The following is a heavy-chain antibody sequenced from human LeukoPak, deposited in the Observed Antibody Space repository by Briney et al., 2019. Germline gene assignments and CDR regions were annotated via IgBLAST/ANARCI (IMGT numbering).Heavy chain of an antibody. V-gene: IGHV3-48*03. Sequence: GGSLRLSCAASGFTFSSYEMNWVRQAPGKGLEWVSYISSSGSTMYYADSVKGRFTISRDNAKNSLYLQMNSLRVEDTAVYYCAKSGDGFDYWGQGTLVTVSS. J-gene: IGHJ4*02. CDR2: ISSSGSTM. D-gene: IGHD2-21*01. CDR3: AKSGDGFDY. CDR1: GFTFSSYE.